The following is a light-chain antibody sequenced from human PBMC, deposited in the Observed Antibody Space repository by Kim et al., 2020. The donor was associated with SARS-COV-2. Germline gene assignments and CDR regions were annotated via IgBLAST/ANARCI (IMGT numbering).Light chain of an antibody. J-gene: IGKJ1*01. Sequence: DIQMTQSPSTLSACVGDRVTITCRATQYVTRGLAWYQQKPGRAPKVLIYDASTLDRGVPSRFRGSGSGTEFTLTINSLQPDDFASYYCQHRQTFGQGTKVDIK. CDR2: DAS. CDR3: QHRQT. V-gene: IGKV1-5*01. CDR1: QYVTRG.